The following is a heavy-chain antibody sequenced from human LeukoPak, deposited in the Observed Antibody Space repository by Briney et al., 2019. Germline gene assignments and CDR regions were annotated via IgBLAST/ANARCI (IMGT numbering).Heavy chain of an antibody. D-gene: IGHD4-23*01. CDR1: GGSISSYY. CDR2: INHSGST. J-gene: IGHJ4*02. CDR3: ARRSTTVVTGFDY. V-gene: IGHV4-34*01. Sequence: PSETLSLTCTVSGGSISSYYWSWIRQPPGKGLEWIGEINHSGSTNYNPSLKSRVTISVDTSKNQFSLKLSSVTAADTAVYYCARRSTTVVTGFDYWGQGTLVTVSS.